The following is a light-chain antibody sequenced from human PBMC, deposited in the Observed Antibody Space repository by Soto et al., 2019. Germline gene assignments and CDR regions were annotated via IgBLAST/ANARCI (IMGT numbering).Light chain of an antibody. Sequence: EIVMTQSPATLSLSPGERAALSCRASQSINSELAWYHQKPGQPHRLLIYGASTRATGVPARFTGSESGSEFALTISGLQSEDFAVYYCQQGQNWPLTFGQGTRLEI. CDR2: GAS. V-gene: IGKV3-15*01. CDR3: QQGQNWPLT. J-gene: IGKJ2*01. CDR1: QSINSE.